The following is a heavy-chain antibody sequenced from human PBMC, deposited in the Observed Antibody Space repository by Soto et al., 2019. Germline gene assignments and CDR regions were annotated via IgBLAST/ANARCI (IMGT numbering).Heavy chain of an antibody. CDR2: IYYSGST. CDR1: GVSINRGGNY. Sequence: SETLSLTCTVSGVSINRGGNYWIWIRQHPGKGLEWIGYIYYSGSTYYNPSLSRRVTISVDTSKNQFSLKLSSVTAADTAVYYCAREGYSNRQIRVNFRYYYYYMDVWGKGTTVTVSS. V-gene: IGHV4-31*03. D-gene: IGHD4-4*01. CDR3: AREGYSNRQIRVNFRYYYYYMDV. J-gene: IGHJ6*03.